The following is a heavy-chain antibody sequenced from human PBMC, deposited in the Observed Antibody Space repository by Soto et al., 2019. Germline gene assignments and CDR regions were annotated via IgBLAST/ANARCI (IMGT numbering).Heavy chain of an antibody. CDR1: GFTFSSYA. J-gene: IGHJ4*02. CDR3: AKDLTKRNRYSSSSAVFDY. CDR2: ISGSGGSA. Sequence: PGGSLRLSCAASGFTFSSYAMSWVRQAPGKGLEWVSAISGSGGSAYYADSVKGRFTISRDNSKNTLYLQMNSLRAEDTAVYYCAKDLTKRNRYSSSSAVFDYWGQGTLVTVSS. V-gene: IGHV3-23*01. D-gene: IGHD6-6*01.